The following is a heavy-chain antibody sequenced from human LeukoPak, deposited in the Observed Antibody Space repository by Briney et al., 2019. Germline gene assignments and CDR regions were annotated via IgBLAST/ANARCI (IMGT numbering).Heavy chain of an antibody. CDR1: GGSISTYY. Sequence: SDTLSLTCTVSGGSISTYYWTWIRQPPGKGLEWIGYIQYRGNADYNPSLKSRVTISVDTSNNQCSLRLSSVTAADTAMYYCARVGSLTTFDWGQGTLVTVSS. D-gene: IGHD4-17*01. CDR2: IQYRGNA. CDR3: ARVGSLTTFD. J-gene: IGHJ4*02. V-gene: IGHV4-59*01.